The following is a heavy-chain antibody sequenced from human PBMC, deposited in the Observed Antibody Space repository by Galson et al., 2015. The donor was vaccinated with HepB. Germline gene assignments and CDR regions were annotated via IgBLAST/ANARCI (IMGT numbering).Heavy chain of an antibody. V-gene: IGHV1-69*02. CDR2: IIPILGIA. D-gene: IGHD2-21*02. J-gene: IGHJ6*02. Sequence: SVKVSCKASGGTFSSYTISWVRQAPGQGLEWMGRIIPILGIANYAQKFQGRVTITADKSTSTAYMELSSLRSEDTAVYYCAITETASGLYYYYGMDVWGQGTTVTVSS. CDR1: GGTFSSYT. CDR3: AITETASGLYYYYGMDV.